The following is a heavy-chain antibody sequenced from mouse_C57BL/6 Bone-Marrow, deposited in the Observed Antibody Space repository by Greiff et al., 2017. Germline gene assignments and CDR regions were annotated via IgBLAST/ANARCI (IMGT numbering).Heavy chain of an antibody. D-gene: IGHD2-4*01. CDR3: ARHGYDYAWFAY. V-gene: IGHV5-6*02. J-gene: IGHJ3*01. Sequence: EVMLVESGGDLVKPGGSLKLSCAASGFTFSSYGMSWVRQTPDKRLEWVATISSGGSYTYYPDSVQGRFTISRDNAKNTLYLQMSSLKSEDTAMYYCARHGYDYAWFAYWGQGTLVTVSA. CDR2: ISSGGSYT. CDR1: GFTFSSYG.